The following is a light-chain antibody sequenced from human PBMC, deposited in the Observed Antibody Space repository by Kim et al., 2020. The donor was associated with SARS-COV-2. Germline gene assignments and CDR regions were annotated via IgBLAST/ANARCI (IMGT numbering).Light chain of an antibody. CDR2: GKN. J-gene: IGLJ2*01. V-gene: IGLV3-19*01. Sequence: VALGLKVRITCQGESLRSYYATWYQQKPGQATILVIYGKNNRPSGIPDRFSGSSSGNTASLTITGTQAGDEADYYCNSRDSNNNVLFGGGTQLTVL. CDR1: SLRSYY. CDR3: NSRDSNNNVL.